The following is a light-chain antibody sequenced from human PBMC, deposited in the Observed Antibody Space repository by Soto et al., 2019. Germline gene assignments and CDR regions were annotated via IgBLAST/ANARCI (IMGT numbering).Light chain of an antibody. CDR2: GAS. J-gene: IGKJ1*01. CDR1: QSVSGRY. CDR3: HQFSLPQT. Sequence: EIVLTQSPGTLSLSPGERATLSSRASQSVSGRYLAWYQQKPGQAPRLVIYGASIRATGIPDRFSGSGSGTDFTLTISRLEPEDFAVYYCHQFSLPQTFGQGAKVDIK. V-gene: IGKV3-20*01.